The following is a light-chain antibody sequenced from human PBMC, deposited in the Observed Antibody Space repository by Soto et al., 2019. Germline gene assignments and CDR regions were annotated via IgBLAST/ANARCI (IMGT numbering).Light chain of an antibody. V-gene: IGLV1-47*01. J-gene: IGLJ1*01. CDR2: RNN. CDR3: AAWDDSLSGPV. CDR1: SSNIGSNY. Sequence: LTQPPSASGTPGQRVTISCSGSSSNIGSNYVYWYQQLPGTAPKLLIYRNNQRPSGVPDRFSGSKSGTSASLAISGLRSEDEADYYCAAWDDSLSGPVFGTGTKSPS.